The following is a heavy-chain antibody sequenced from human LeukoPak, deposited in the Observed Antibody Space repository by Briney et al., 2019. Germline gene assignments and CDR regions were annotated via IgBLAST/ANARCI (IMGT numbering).Heavy chain of an antibody. CDR1: GYTFTGYY. CDR2: FTPNSGGT. J-gene: IGHJ4*02. CDR3: ARGSWFGDLLYAQPAYYFDY. D-gene: IGHD3-10*01. Sequence: GASVKVSCKASGYTFTGYYMHWVRQAPGQGLEWMGWFTPNSGGTNYAQKFQGRVTMTRDTSISTAYMDLSRLRSDDTAVYYCARGSWFGDLLYAQPAYYFDYWGQGTLVTVSS. V-gene: IGHV1-2*02.